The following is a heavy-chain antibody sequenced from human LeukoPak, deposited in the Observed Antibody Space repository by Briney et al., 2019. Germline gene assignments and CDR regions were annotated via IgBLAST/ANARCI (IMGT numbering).Heavy chain of an antibody. J-gene: IGHJ5*02. CDR2: ISTSGGST. CDR3: ARGPHTWFDP. Sequence: GGSLRLSCAASGFTFSGYCMMWVRQAPGKGPEWVSSISTSGGSTYYADPVKGRFTISRDNSNNTLHLHLNSLRGDDTAIYFCARGPHTWFDPWGRGILVTVSS. V-gene: IGHV3-23*01. CDR1: GFTFSGYC.